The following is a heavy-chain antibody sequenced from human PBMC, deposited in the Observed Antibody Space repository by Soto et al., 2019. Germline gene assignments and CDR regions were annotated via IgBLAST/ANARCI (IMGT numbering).Heavy chain of an antibody. D-gene: IGHD6-13*01. CDR3: ARGGPYSITWYDYYSVMVV. V-gene: IGHV1-2*04. Sequence: ASVKVSCKASGYTFTGYYMHWVRQAPGQGLEWMGWINPNSGGTNYAQKFQGWVTMTRDTSISTAYMELSRLRSDDTAVYYSARGGPYSITWYDYYSVMVVWG. CDR2: INPNSGGT. J-gene: IGHJ6*02. CDR1: GYTFTGYY.